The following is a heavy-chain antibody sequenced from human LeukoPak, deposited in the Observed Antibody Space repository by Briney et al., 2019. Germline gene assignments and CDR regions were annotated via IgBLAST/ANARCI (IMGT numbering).Heavy chain of an antibody. CDR1: GYTFTGYY. CDR2: INPNSGGT. D-gene: IGHD2-2*01. Sequence: ASVKVSCKASGYTFTGYYMHWVRQAPGQGLEWMGWINPNSGGTNYAQKFQGRVTMTRDTSISTAYMELSRLRSDDTAVYYCARDYCSSTSCLYYYYYMDVWGKGTTVTVSS. V-gene: IGHV1-2*02. CDR3: ARDYCSSTSCLYYYYYMDV. J-gene: IGHJ6*03.